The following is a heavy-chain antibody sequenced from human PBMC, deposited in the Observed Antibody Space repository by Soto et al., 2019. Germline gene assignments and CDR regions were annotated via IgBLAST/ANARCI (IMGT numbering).Heavy chain of an antibody. J-gene: IGHJ4*02. CDR2: ISSSGGST. V-gene: IGHV3-23*01. D-gene: IGHD7-27*01. Sequence: EVQLLESGGGLVQPGGSLRLSCAASGSTLSGYTMSWVRQGPGKGLEWVSGISSSGGSTVYADSVKGRFTISRDNFKNTLYLQMNSLRAEDPAVYYCAKGWGDYWGQGTPVTVSS. CDR3: AKGWGDY. CDR1: GSTLSGYT.